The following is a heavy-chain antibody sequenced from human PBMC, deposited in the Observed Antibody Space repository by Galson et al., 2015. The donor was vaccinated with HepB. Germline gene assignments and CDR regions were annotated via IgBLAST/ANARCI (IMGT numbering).Heavy chain of an antibody. CDR1: GGTFSSYA. CDR2: IIPIFGTA. V-gene: IGHV1-69*13. J-gene: IGHJ4*02. CDR3: AGGHHYYDSSGYYGYYFDY. Sequence: SVKVSCKASGGTFSSYAISWVRQAPGQGLEWMGGIIPIFGTANYAQKFQGRVTITADESTSTAYMELSSLRSEDTAVYYCAGGHHYYDSSGYYGYYFDYWGQGTLVTVSS. D-gene: IGHD3-22*01.